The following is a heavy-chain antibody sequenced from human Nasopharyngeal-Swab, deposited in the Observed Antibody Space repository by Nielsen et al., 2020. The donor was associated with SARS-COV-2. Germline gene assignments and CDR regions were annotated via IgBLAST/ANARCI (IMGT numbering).Heavy chain of an antibody. Sequence: GESLKISCAASGFTFSSYSMNWVRQAPGKGLEWVSYISSSSSTIYYADSVKGRFTISRDNAKNSLYLQMNSLRDEDTAVYYCAREPYSSGWFFDYWGQGTLVTVSS. CDR3: AREPYSSGWFFDY. V-gene: IGHV3-48*02. J-gene: IGHJ4*02. D-gene: IGHD6-19*01. CDR1: GFTFSSYS. CDR2: ISSSSSTI.